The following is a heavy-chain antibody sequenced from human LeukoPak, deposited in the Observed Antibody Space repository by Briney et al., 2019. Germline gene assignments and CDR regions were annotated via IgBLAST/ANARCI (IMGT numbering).Heavy chain of an antibody. Sequence: ASVKVSCKASGYTFTNYDVNWVRQAAGQGPEWMGWMNPNSGNTAYAQKFQGRVTMTRNTSINTAYMELSSLRSQDTAVYYCAIRTSREHSGSAYFDSWGQGTLVTVSS. CDR2: MNPNSGNT. CDR3: AIRTSREHSGSAYFDS. J-gene: IGHJ4*02. V-gene: IGHV1-8*02. CDR1: GYTFTNYD. D-gene: IGHD3-10*01.